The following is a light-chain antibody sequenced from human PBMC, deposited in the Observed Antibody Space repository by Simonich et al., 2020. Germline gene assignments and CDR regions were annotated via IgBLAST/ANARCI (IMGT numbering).Light chain of an antibody. Sequence: DIQMTQSPSSLSASVGDRVNITCRASQGISNYLAWYQQKPGKVPKLLIYAASTLQSGVPSRFRGSGSGTDFTLTISSLQPEDVATYYCQKYNSAPRTFGQGTKVEIK. CDR1: QGISNY. CDR2: AAS. CDR3: QKYNSAPRT. J-gene: IGKJ1*01. V-gene: IGKV1-27*01.